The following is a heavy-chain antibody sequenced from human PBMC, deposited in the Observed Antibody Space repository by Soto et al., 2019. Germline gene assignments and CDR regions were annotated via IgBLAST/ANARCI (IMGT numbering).Heavy chain of an antibody. CDR1: GFSFSDYY. V-gene: IGHV3-11*01. Sequence: GWSHRLYCASSGFSFSDYYTSWIRQAPGQVLEWIAYISGSGSAMYYADSVKGRFTISRDNAKGSVYLQMSGLRAEDTAVYYCARLGLFDYWGRGILVTVSS. CDR3: ARLGLFDY. CDR2: ISGSGSAM. D-gene: IGHD2-21*02. J-gene: IGHJ4*02.